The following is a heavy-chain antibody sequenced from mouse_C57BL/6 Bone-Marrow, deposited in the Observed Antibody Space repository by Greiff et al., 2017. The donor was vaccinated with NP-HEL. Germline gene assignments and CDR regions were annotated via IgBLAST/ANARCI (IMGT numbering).Heavy chain of an antibody. Sequence: DVQLQESGPGLVKPSQSLSLTCSVTGYSITSGYYWNWIRQFPGNKLEWMGYISYDGSNNYNPSLKNRIPITRDTSKNQFFLKLNSVTTEDTATYYCANYDSWFAYWGQGTLVTVSA. CDR2: ISYDGSN. J-gene: IGHJ3*01. D-gene: IGHD2-4*01. CDR3: ANYDSWFAY. V-gene: IGHV3-6*01. CDR1: GYSITSGYY.